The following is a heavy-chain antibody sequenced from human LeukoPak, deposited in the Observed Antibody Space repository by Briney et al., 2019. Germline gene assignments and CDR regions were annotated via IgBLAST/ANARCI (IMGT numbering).Heavy chain of an antibody. D-gene: IGHD3-10*01. V-gene: IGHV5-51*01. J-gene: IGHJ4*02. Sequence: GESLKISCKGFGYTFSNYWIGWVRQMPGKGLEWMGIIYPDDSDTRFSPSFQGQVTISADKSITTAFLQWSSLKASDTAMYYCAIFGDKYGSGSYGDSWGQGTLVTVSS. CDR1: GYTFSNYW. CDR2: IYPDDSDT. CDR3: AIFGDKYGSGSYGDS.